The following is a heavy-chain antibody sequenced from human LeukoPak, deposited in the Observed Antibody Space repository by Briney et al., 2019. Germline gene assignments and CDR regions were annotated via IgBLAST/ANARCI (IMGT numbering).Heavy chain of an antibody. CDR2: INSDGSTT. J-gene: IGHJ5*02. CDR1: GFTFSSYW. D-gene: IGHD3-10*01. CDR3: AREGLSMVRGVLPKEAWGWFDP. Sequence: PGGSLRLSCAASGFTFSSYWMHWVRQAPGKGLVWVSRINSDGSTTNYADSVKGRFTISRDNAKNTLYLQMNSLRADDTAVYYCAREGLSMVRGVLPKEAWGWFDPWGQGTLVTVSS. V-gene: IGHV3-74*01.